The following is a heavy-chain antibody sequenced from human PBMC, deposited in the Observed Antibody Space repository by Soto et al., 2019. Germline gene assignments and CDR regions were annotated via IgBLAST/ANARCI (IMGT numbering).Heavy chain of an antibody. D-gene: IGHD2-2*01. CDR2: IKQDGSEK. Sequence: GSLRLSCAASGFTFSSYWMTWVRQAPGKGLEWVANIKQDGSEKYYVDSVRGRFTVSRDNAKNSLFLEMNSVRAEDTAVYYCARRLRGCSSSSCYGIDYWGQGTLVTVSS. CDR1: GFTFSSYW. CDR3: ARRLRGCSSSSCYGIDY. V-gene: IGHV3-7*01. J-gene: IGHJ4*02.